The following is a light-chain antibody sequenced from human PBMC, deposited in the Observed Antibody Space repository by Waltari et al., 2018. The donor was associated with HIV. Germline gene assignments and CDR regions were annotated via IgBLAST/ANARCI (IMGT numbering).Light chain of an antibody. J-gene: IGKJ1*01. Sequence: DIVMTQSLDSLVVSLGERATINCKSSQSVLHSSNRNNYLAWYQQKPGQPPKLLIYWASSRGSGVPDRFSGSGSGTDFTLTISSLQAEDVAVYYCQQYFSNPRTFGQGTKVEIK. CDR3: QQYFSNPRT. CDR2: WAS. CDR1: QSVLHSSNRNNY. V-gene: IGKV4-1*01.